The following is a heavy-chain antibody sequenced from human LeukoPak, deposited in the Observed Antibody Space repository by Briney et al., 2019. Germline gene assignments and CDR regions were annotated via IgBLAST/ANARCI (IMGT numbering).Heavy chain of an antibody. CDR3: ARDSAYYDFWSGYSFDY. D-gene: IGHD3-3*01. CDR2: IYHSGST. CDR1: GGSISSSNW. Sequence: PSETLSLTCAVSGGSISSSNWWSWVRQPPGKGLEWIGEIYHSGSTNYNPSLKSRVTISVDKSKNQFSLKLSSVTAADTAVYYCARDSAYYDFWSGYSFDYWGQGTLVTVSS. J-gene: IGHJ4*02. V-gene: IGHV4-4*02.